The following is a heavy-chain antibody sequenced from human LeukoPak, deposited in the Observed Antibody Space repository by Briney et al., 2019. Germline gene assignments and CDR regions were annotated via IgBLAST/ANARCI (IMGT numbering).Heavy chain of an antibody. J-gene: IGHJ4*02. V-gene: IGHV1-18*01. CDR1: GYTFTSYG. CDR2: ISAYNGNT. Sequence: ASVKVSCKASGYTFTSYGISWVRQAPGQGLEWMGWISAYNGNTNYAQKLQGRVTMTTDTSTSTAYMELRSLRSDDTAVYYCARAHYYDSSGYPRDYWGQGTLVTGSS. CDR3: ARAHYYDSSGYPRDY. D-gene: IGHD3-22*01.